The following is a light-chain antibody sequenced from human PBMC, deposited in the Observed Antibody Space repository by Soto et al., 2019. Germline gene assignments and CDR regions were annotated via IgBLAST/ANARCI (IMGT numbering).Light chain of an antibody. V-gene: IGKV4-1*01. CDR1: QSLFYSSNHKNY. CDR2: WAS. Sequence: DIVMTQSPDSLAAFLGERATINCKSSQSLFYSSNHKNYLAWYQQKPGRPPKLLFYWASTRESGVPDRFTGSGSGTDFTLTISSLQAEDVAICYCQQYYTTPLTFGGGTKVEIK. J-gene: IGKJ4*01. CDR3: QQYYTTPLT.